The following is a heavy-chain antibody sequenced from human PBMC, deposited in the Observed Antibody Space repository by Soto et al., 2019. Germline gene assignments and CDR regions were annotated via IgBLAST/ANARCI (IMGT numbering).Heavy chain of an antibody. D-gene: IGHD1-1*01. V-gene: IGHV3-11*06. CDR3: ARSGDNFNVLDY. Sequence: GGSLRLACAASGFTFSDYYMSWVRQAPGRGLEWISYSSNSGTFARYATSVKGRFSISRDNANNSLYLEMNSLRVEDTAVYYCARSGDNFNVLDYWGQGTPVTVSS. CDR1: GFTFSDYY. J-gene: IGHJ4*02. CDR2: SSNSGTFA.